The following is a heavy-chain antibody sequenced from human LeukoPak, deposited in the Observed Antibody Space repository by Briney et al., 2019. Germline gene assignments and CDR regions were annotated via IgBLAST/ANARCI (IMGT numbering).Heavy chain of an antibody. J-gene: IGHJ4*02. Sequence: SETLSLTCTVSGGSITSYYWSWIRQPPGKGLEWIGYIYYSGSTNCNPSLKSRVTISVDTSKNQFSLKLSSVTAADTAVYYCARDYHDSSGYYWEYWGQGTLVTVSS. CDR1: GGSITSYY. CDR3: ARDYHDSSGYYWEY. V-gene: IGHV4-59*01. CDR2: IYYSGST. D-gene: IGHD3-22*01.